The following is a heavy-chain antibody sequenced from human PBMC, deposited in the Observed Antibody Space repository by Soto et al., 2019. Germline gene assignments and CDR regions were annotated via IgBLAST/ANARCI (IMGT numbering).Heavy chain of an antibody. Sequence: ASVKVSCKASGYTFTGYYMHWVRQAPGQGLEWMGWINPNSGGTNYAQKFQGRVTMTRDTSIITAYMELSRLRSDDTAVYYCARAHCSSTSCYHYHYYGMDVWGQGTTVTVSS. CDR2: INPNSGGT. D-gene: IGHD2-2*01. CDR3: ARAHCSSTSCYHYHYYGMDV. CDR1: GYTFTGYY. J-gene: IGHJ6*02. V-gene: IGHV1-2*02.